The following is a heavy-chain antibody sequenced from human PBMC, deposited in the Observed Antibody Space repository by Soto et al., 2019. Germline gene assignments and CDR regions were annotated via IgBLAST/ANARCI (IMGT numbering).Heavy chain of an antibody. Sequence: QVQLVQSGAEVKKPGSSVKVSCKASGGTFSSYAISWVRQAPGQGLEWMGGIIPIFGTANYAQKFQGRVTITADESTSTAYMELSSLRSEYTAVYYCASNYYDILTGYYPSYYYYGMDVWGQGTTVTVSS. CDR2: IIPIFGTA. V-gene: IGHV1-69*01. J-gene: IGHJ6*02. CDR1: GGTFSSYA. D-gene: IGHD3-9*01. CDR3: ASNYYDILTGYYPSYYYYGMDV.